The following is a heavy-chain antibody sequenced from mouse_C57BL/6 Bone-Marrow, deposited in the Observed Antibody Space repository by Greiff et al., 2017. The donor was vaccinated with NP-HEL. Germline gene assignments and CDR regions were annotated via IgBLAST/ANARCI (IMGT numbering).Heavy chain of an antibody. V-gene: IGHV14-4*01. CDR3: TRYYGSSTEYFDY. CDR2: IDPENGDT. D-gene: IGHD1-1*01. Sequence: VQLQQSGAELVRPGASVKLSCTASGFNIKDDYMHWVKQRPEQGLEWIGWIDPENGDTEYASKFQGKATITADTSSNTAYLQLSSLTSEDTAVYYCTRYYGSSTEYFDYWGQGTTLTVSS. CDR1: GFNIKDDY. J-gene: IGHJ2*01.